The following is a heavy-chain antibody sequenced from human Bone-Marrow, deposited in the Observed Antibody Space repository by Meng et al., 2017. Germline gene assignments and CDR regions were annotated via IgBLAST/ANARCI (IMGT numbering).Heavy chain of an antibody. CDR1: GFTFGSYT. Sequence: GESLKISCAASGFTFGSYTMNWVRQAPGKGLEWVASISSASSYIYYAESVKGRFTISRDNIKESLYLQMNRLRAEDTAVYYCARDPFGEIFGQIEGDDFAFWGQGKMVTVSS. J-gene: IGHJ3*01. V-gene: IGHV3-21*01. CDR2: ISSASSYI. D-gene: IGHD3/OR15-3a*01. CDR3: ARDPFGEIFGQIEGDDFAF.